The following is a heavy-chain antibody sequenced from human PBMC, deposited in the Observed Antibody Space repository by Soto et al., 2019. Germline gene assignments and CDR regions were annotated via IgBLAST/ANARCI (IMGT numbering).Heavy chain of an antibody. V-gene: IGHV3-43*01. CDR2: VNGKGDV. J-gene: IGHJ4*02. D-gene: IGHD4-4*01. CDR1: GFTFKKYT. Sequence: EVQLVQSGGVVAQPGGSLRLSCAASGFTFKKYTMHWVRQAPGKGLEWVCLVNGKGDVYYADSVKGRFTVSRDNKRNFGSLQIDSLRVEDTALYYCVKEMTTLFFDYWGQGSLVTVSS. CDR3: VKEMTTLFFDY.